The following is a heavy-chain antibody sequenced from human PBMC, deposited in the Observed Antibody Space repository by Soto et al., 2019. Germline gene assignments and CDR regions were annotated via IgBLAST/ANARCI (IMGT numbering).Heavy chain of an antibody. CDR2: INHSGST. CDR1: GGSFSGYY. Sequence: LSLTCAVYGGSFSGYYWSWIRQPPGKGLEWIGEINHSGSTNYNPSLKSRVTISVDTSKNQFSLKLSSVTAADTAVYYCARGQPQGMDVWGQGTTVTVSS. D-gene: IGHD2-2*01. V-gene: IGHV4-34*01. J-gene: IGHJ6*02. CDR3: ARGQPQGMDV.